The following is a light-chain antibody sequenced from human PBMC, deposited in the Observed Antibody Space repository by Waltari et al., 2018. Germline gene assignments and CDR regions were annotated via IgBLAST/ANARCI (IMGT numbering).Light chain of an antibody. V-gene: IGLV3-1*01. J-gene: IGLJ2*01. Sequence: SYEVTQPPSVSVSPGQTASITCSGDKLEDKYVCWYQQKPGQSPMLVLHQDNKRPSGIPERFSGFNSGNTATLTISETQALDEADYYCQAWDRNTYVVFGGGTKLTVL. CDR2: QDN. CDR3: QAWDRNTYVV. CDR1: KLEDKY.